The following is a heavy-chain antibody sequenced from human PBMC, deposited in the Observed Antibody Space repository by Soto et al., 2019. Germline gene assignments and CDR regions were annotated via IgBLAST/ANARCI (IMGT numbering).Heavy chain of an antibody. D-gene: IGHD2-15*01. CDR3: AKDLPRWLPSPTGSRY. J-gene: IGHJ4*02. Sequence: QEQLVESGGGVVQPGRSLRLSCVTSGFTFNNYGMHWVRQAPGKGLEWVALISIDGSNKYYGDSVKGRFTITRDNSKKTLYLQMNSLRGEDTAVYYCAKDLPRWLPSPTGSRYWGQGTLVTVSS. CDR1: GFTFNNYG. CDR2: ISIDGSNK. V-gene: IGHV3-30*18.